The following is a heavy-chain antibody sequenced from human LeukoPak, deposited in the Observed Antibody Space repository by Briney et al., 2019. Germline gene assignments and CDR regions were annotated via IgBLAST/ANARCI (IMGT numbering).Heavy chain of an antibody. CDR3: ARVPPSLSNAFDI. CDR1: GYSISSGYY. CDR2: IYHSGST. Sequence: SETLSLTCTVSGYSISSGYYWGWIRQPPGKGLEWIGSIYHSGSTYYNPSLKSRVTISVDTSKNQFSLKLSSVTAADTAVYYCARVPPSLSNAFDIWGQGTMVTVSS. D-gene: IGHD6-6*01. V-gene: IGHV4-38-2*02. J-gene: IGHJ3*02.